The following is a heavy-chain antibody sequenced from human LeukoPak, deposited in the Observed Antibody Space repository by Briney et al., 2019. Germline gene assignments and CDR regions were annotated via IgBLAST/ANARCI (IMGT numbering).Heavy chain of an antibody. Sequence: GGSLRLSCAASGSTFSDYYMSWIRQAPGKGLEWVSYISSSGSTIYYADSVKGRFTISRDNAKNSLYLQMNSLRAEDTAVYYCARDILVGSYYFDYWGQGTLVTVSS. D-gene: IGHD1-26*01. CDR2: ISSSGSTI. CDR1: GSTFSDYY. CDR3: ARDILVGSYYFDY. J-gene: IGHJ4*02. V-gene: IGHV3-11*01.